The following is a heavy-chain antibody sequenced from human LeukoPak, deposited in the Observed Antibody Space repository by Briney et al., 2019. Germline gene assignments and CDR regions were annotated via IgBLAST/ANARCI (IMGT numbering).Heavy chain of an antibody. J-gene: IGHJ1*01. CDR3: ARRRYYDSSGYLE. D-gene: IGHD3-22*01. CDR1: GDSVSRSDSY. CDR2: IYYSGRT. V-gene: IGHV4-39*01. Sequence: SETLSLTCTIFGDSVSRSDSYWDWIRQPPGKGLEWIGTIYYSGRTYYSPSLKSRVTLPVDMSNNQFSLTLSSVTAADTALYFCARRRYYDSSGYLEWGQGTLVTVPS.